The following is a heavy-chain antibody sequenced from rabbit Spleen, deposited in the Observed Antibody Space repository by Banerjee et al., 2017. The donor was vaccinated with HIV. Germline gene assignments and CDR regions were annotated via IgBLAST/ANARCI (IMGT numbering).Heavy chain of an antibody. CDR2: ILTGGGNT. CDR3: ARDTGTSFSSYGMDL. J-gene: IGHJ6*01. Sequence: QEQLVESGGGLVKPEGSLKLSCTASRFSFSNKAVMCWGRQAPGKGLEWIGCILTGGGNTSYANWAKGRFTISKTSSSTVTLQMTNLTAADTASYFCARDTGTSFSSYGMDLWGQGTLVTDS. V-gene: IGHV1S45*01. D-gene: IGHD8-1*01. CDR1: RFSFSNKAV.